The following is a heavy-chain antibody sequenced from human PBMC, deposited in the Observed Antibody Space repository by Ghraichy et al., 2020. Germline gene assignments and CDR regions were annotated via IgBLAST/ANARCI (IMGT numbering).Heavy chain of an antibody. D-gene: IGHD2-2*01. CDR1: GGSISSSSYY. CDR2: IYYSGST. V-gene: IGHV4-39*01. CDR3: ARQSRPARYCSSTSCYVDWFDP. J-gene: IGHJ5*02. Sequence: SETLSLTCTVSGGSISSSSYYWGWIRQPPGKGLEWIGSIYYSGSTYYNPSLKSRVIISVDTSKNQFSLKLSSVTAADTAVYYCARQSRPARYCSSTSCYVDWFDPWGQGTLVTVSS.